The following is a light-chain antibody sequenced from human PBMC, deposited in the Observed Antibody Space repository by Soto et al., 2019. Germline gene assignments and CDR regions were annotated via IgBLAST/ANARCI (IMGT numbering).Light chain of an antibody. Sequence: DIQMTQSPSTLSASVGDRVTITYRASQSISGWLAWYQQKPGKAPKVLIYDASNLEAGVPSRFSGSGSGTEFTLTISSLQPDDFATYYCQRYDSYSMYTFGQGTKLEIK. CDR1: QSISGW. CDR2: DAS. V-gene: IGKV1-5*01. CDR3: QRYDSYSMYT. J-gene: IGKJ2*01.